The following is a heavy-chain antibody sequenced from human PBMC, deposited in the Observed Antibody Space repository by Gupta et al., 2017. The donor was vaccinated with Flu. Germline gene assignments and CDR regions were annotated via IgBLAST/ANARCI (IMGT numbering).Heavy chain of an antibody. J-gene: IGHJ6*02. CDR1: GGSISCGGYY. CDR3: ARDLWTSSSSGYYYGMDV. CDR2: IYYSGST. Sequence: QVQLQESGPGLVKPSQTLSLTCTVSGGSISCGGYYWSWIRQHPGKGLEWIGYIYYSGSTYYNPSLKSRVTISVDTSKNQFSLKLSSVTAADTAVYYCARDLWTSSSSGYYYGMDVWGQGTTVTVSS. V-gene: IGHV4-31*03. D-gene: IGHD6-6*01.